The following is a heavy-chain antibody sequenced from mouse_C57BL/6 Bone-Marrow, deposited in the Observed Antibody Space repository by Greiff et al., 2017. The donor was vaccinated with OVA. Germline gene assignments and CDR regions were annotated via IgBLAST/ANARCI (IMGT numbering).Heavy chain of an antibody. J-gene: IGHJ3*01. CDR2: IDPENGDT. CDR3: TRYGSSSAWVAY. Sequence: VQLQQSGAELVRPGASVKLSCTASGFNIKDDYMHWVKQRPEQGLEWIGWIDPENGDTEYASKFQGKATITADTSSNTAYLQLSSLTSEDTAVYYCTRYGSSSAWVAYWGQGTLVTVSA. D-gene: IGHD1-1*01. CDR1: GFNIKDDY. V-gene: IGHV14-4*01.